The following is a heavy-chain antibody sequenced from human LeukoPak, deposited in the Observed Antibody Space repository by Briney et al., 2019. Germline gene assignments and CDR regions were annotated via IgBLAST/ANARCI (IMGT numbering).Heavy chain of an antibody. D-gene: IGHD2-15*01. CDR2: IYYSGST. V-gene: IGHV4-39*01. CDR3: ASIYCSGGSCWYYFDY. CDR1: GGSISSSSYY. J-gene: IGHJ4*02. Sequence: PSETLSLTCTVSGGSISSSSYYWGWIRQPPGKGLEWIGSIYYSGSTYYNPSLKSRVTISVDTSKNQFSLKLSSVTAADTAVYYCASIYCSGGSCWYYFDYWGQGTLVTASS.